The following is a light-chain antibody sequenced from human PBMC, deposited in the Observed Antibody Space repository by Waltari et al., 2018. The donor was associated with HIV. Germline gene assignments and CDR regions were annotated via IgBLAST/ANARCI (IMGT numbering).Light chain of an antibody. CDR2: DDD. V-gene: IGLV1-51*01. Sequence: QSVLTQPPSVSVAPGETVIISCSGSSSNIGNNYVSWYQQLPGTAPKLFIYDDDLRHSGSPDRFSGSRSGTSATRGITGLQTGDEADYYCGTWDTTLSAVVFGGGTKLTVL. J-gene: IGLJ2*01. CDR3: GTWDTTLSAVV. CDR1: SSNIGNNY.